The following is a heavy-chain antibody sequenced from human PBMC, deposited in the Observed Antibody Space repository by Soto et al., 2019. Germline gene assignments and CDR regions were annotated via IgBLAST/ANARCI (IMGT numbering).Heavy chain of an antibody. V-gene: IGHV3-7*03. CDR3: ARDGVRNGAYNGWLDP. D-gene: IGHD3-16*01. Sequence: GGSLRLSCAASGFSFSSYWMTWVRQAPGKGLEWVANIKQDGREKYYVASVKGRFTISRDNDKNLLYLQMDSLTPDDTAVYYCARDGVRNGAYNGWLDPWGQGTLVTVSS. J-gene: IGHJ5*02. CDR1: GFSFSSYW. CDR2: IKQDGREK.